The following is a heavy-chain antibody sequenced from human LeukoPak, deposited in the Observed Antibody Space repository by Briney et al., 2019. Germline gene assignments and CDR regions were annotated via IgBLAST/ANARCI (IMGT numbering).Heavy chain of an antibody. J-gene: IGHJ4*02. D-gene: IGHD6-13*01. V-gene: IGHV1-8*03. CDR1: GYTFTSYG. CDR2: MNPNSGNT. Sequence: ASVKVSCKASGYTFTSYGISWVRQAPGQGLEWMGWMNPNSGNTGYAQKFQGRATITRNTSISTAYMELSSLRSEDTAVYYCARVLPDSSSWYYFDYWGQGTLVTVSS. CDR3: ARVLPDSSSWYYFDY.